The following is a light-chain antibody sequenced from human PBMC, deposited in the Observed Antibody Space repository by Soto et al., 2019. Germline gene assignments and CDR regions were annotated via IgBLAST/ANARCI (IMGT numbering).Light chain of an antibody. V-gene: IGKV3D-20*02. Sequence: ETVLAHSTATQCWSAGESGTLSSRANLSISNSYLDWYQQKPGQTPRLRIYGADSRATGITDRCSGSGSGTELTMIIICGQCEDAEPHFCQKKSNWHPAIAFGQGTRLEIK. CDR2: GAD. CDR3: QKKSNWHPAIA. J-gene: IGKJ5*01. CDR1: LSISNSY.